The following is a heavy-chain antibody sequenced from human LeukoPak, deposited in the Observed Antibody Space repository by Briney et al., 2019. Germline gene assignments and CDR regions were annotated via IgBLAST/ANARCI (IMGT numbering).Heavy chain of an antibody. J-gene: IGHJ4*02. CDR1: GFTFSSYG. Sequence: GGSLRLSCAASGFTFSSYGMHWVRQAPGKGLEWVAVISYDGSNKYYADSVKGRFTISRDNSKNTLYLQMNSLRAEDTAVYYCAKDKLSGSGSYYNDPFGYWGQGTLVTVSS. V-gene: IGHV3-30*18. CDR3: AKDKLSGSGSYYNDPFGY. CDR2: ISYDGSNK. D-gene: IGHD3-10*01.